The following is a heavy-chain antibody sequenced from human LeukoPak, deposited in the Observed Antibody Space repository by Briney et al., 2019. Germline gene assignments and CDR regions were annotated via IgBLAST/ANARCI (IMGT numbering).Heavy chain of an antibody. J-gene: IGHJ5*02. V-gene: IGHV4-4*02. D-gene: IGHD6-13*01. CDR2: IYHSGST. CDR3: ARRGIAAAEDWFDP. CDR1: GGSTSSSNW. Sequence: SETLSLTCAVSGGSTSSSNWWSWVRQPPGKGLEWIGEIYHSGSTNYNPSLKSRVTISVDKSKNQFSLKLSSVTAADTAVYYCARRGIAAAEDWFDPWGQGTLVTVSS.